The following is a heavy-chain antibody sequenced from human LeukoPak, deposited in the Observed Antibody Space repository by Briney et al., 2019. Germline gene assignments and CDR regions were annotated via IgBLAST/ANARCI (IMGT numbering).Heavy chain of an antibody. CDR2: ISYDGSNK. V-gene: IGHV3-30*04. CDR1: GFTFRSFP. D-gene: IGHD4-17*01. J-gene: IGHJ4*02. Sequence: PGGSLRLSCAASGFTFRSFPTHWVRQAPGKGLEWVACISYDGSNKYYAGSVKGRFTISRDNSKNPLYLQMHRLRGEDTAGYYCARVGDYGDDYWGQGTLVTVSS. CDR3: ARVGDYGDDY.